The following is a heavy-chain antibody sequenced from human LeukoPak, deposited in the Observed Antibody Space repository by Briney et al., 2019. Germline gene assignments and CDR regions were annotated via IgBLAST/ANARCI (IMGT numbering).Heavy chain of an antibody. CDR2: IKQDGSEE. CDR1: GFTFNSYW. D-gene: IGHD3-22*01. CDR3: ARDFSFYDSSGYHGVTDY. J-gene: IGHJ4*02. V-gene: IGHV3-7*01. Sequence: GGSLRLSCAASGFTFNSYWMSWVRQPPGKGLEWVANIKQDGSEEYYVDSEKGRFTISRDNAKNSLILQMNSLRAEDTAVYYCARDFSFYDSSGYHGVTDYWGQGTLVTVSS.